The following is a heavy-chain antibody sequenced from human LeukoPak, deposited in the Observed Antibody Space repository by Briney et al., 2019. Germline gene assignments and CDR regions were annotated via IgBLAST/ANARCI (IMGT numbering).Heavy chain of an antibody. CDR3: AKDTYYDFWSGYSAVFDY. CDR1: GFTFSSYA. Sequence: PGGSMRLSSAASGFTFSSYAMSWVRQAPGKGLEWVSAISGSGGSTYYADSVKGRFTISRDNSKNTLYLQMNSLRAEDTAVYYCAKDTYYDFWSGYSAVFDYWGQGTLVTVSS. V-gene: IGHV3-23*01. J-gene: IGHJ4*02. CDR2: ISGSGGST. D-gene: IGHD3-3*01.